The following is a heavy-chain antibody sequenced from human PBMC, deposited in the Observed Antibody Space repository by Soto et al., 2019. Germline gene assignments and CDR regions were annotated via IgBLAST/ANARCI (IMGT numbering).Heavy chain of an antibody. CDR2: ITGRGNNT. Sequence: DVQLLESGGDLVQPGGSLRLSCEVSGFTIRAYAMSWARRAPGKGLEWVAAITGRGNNTHYEESVKGRFTISRADSKNTVHLQMNTLRVDDTAIYYCSLGKSYYWDYWGQGIQVTVSS. CDR3: SLGKSYYWDY. V-gene: IGHV3-23*01. J-gene: IGHJ4*02. CDR1: GFTIRAYA.